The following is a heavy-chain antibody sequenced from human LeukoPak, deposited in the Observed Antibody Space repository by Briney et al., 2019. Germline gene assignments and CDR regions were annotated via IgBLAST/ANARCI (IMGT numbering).Heavy chain of an antibody. D-gene: IGHD3-3*01. Sequence: VASVKVSXKASGGTFSSYAISWVRQAPGQGLEWMGWISAYNGNTNYAQKLQGRVTMTTDTSTSTAYMELRSLRSDDTAVYYCARVRYYDFWSGSPDYYMDVWGKGNTVTVSS. CDR3: ARVRYYDFWSGSPDYYMDV. CDR1: GGTFSSYA. CDR2: ISAYNGNT. J-gene: IGHJ6*03. V-gene: IGHV1-18*01.